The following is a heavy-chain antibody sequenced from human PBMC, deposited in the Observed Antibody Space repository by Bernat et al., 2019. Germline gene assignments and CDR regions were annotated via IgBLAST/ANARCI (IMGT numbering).Heavy chain of an antibody. CDR2: IRNKRDGGTS. Sequence: HLEESGGGLAKPGESLRLSCVVSGVNFIDSWMNWVRQVPGKGLEWVGRIRNKRDGGTSDYAAPVKGRFFISRDDSTNTLYLQMNSLRAEDTAVYYCARDVALIVGASVGYYFDYWGQGTLVTVSS. CDR3: ARDVALIVGASVGYYFDY. CDR1: GVNFIDSW. V-gene: IGHV3-15*07. J-gene: IGHJ4*02. D-gene: IGHD1-26*01.